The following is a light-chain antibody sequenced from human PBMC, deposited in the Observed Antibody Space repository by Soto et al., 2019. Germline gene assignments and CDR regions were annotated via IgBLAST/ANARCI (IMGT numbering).Light chain of an antibody. CDR2: AAS. Sequence: DIQMTQSPSTLSASVGARVPITCRARQSISSWLAWYQQKPGKAPKFLIYAASTLQSGVPSRFSGSGSGTDFTLTIGCLQSEDFATFYCQQYYTYPLSFGGGTKVDIK. J-gene: IGKJ4*01. CDR1: QSISSW. CDR3: QQYYTYPLS. V-gene: IGKV1-5*01.